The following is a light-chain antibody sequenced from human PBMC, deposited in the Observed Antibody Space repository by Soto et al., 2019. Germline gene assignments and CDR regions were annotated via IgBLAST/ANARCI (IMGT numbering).Light chain of an antibody. CDR3: SSYTSSGTLVV. CDR2: DVS. Sequence: QSALTQPASVSGSPGQSITISCTGTSSDVGGYNYVSWYQQHPGKAPKLMIYDVSNRPSGVSDRFSRSKSGNTASLTISGGQAEDEADYYCSSYTSSGTLVVFGGATKLTVL. J-gene: IGLJ3*02. V-gene: IGLV2-14*01. CDR1: SSDVGGYNY.